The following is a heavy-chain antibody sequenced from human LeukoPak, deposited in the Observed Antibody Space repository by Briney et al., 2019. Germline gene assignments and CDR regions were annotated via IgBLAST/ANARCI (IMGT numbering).Heavy chain of an antibody. D-gene: IGHD2-2*01. J-gene: IGHJ4*02. CDR2: IKQDGSEK. V-gene: IGHV3-7*03. CDR3: ARDIVVVPAAKSAWDY. CDR1: GFTFSSYW. Sequence: GGSLRLSRAASGFTFSSYWISWVRQAPGKGLEWVANIKQDGSEKHYVDSVKCRFTISRDNAKNSLYLQMNSLRAEDTAVYYCARDIVVVPAAKSAWDYWGQGTLVTVSS.